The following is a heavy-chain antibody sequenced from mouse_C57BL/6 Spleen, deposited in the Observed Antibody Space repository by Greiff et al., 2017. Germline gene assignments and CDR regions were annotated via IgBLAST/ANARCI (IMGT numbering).Heavy chain of an antibody. CDR3: ARGDLGNARDY. Sequence: QVQLKESGPELVKPGASVKISCKASGYAFSSSWMNWVKQRPGKGLEWIGRIYPGDGDTNYNGKFKGKATLTGDKSSSTAYMQLSSLTSEDSAVYFCARGDLGNARDYWGQGTSVTVSS. V-gene: IGHV1-82*01. CDR1: GYAFSSSW. D-gene: IGHD3-3*01. J-gene: IGHJ4*01. CDR2: IYPGDGDT.